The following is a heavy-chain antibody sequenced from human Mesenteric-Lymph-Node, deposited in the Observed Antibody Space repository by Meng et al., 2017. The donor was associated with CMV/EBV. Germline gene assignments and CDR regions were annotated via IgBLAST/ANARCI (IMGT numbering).Heavy chain of an antibody. CDR2: INTKTGNP. J-gene: IGHJ3*02. D-gene: IGHD2-8*02. CDR3: ASRYCTGAACFARSLDAFDI. CDR1: FTSSA. Sequence: FTSSAMNWVRQAPGQGLEWMGWINTKTGNPTYVQGFTGRFVFSLDTSVTTAYLQIYSLKPDDTALYYCASRYCTGAACFARSLDAFDIWGQGTMVTVS. V-gene: IGHV7-4-1*01.